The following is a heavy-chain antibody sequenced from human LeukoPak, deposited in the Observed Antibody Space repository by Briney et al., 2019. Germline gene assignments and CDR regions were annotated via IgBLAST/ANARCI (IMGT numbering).Heavy chain of an antibody. CDR3: ARDIKWLGRYYYYGLDV. Sequence: GRSLRLSCAGSGFSFSSYTMHWARQAPGKGLGWVAIISYDGTNEYYADSVKGRFTISRDNSKNTLYLQVNSLRAEDTAVYYCARDIKWLGRYYYYGLDVWGQGTTVTVS. CDR1: GFSFSSYT. CDR2: ISYDGTNE. D-gene: IGHD6-19*01. V-gene: IGHV3-30*04. J-gene: IGHJ6*02.